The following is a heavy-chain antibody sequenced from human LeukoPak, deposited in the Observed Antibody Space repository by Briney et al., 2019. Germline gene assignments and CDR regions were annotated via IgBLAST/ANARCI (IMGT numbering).Heavy chain of an antibody. D-gene: IGHD3-10*01. CDR1: GYTFTGYY. Sequence: ASVKVSCKASGYTFTGYYMHWVRQAPGQGLEWMGWINPNSGGTNYAQKFQGRVTITADESTSTAYMELSSLRSEDTAVYYCASSGITMVRGVIVYYYYMDVWGKGTTVTISS. V-gene: IGHV1-2*02. CDR3: ASSGITMVRGVIVYYYYMDV. CDR2: INPNSGGT. J-gene: IGHJ6*03.